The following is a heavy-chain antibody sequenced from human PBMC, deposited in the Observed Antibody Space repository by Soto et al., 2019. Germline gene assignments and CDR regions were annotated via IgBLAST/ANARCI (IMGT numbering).Heavy chain of an antibody. CDR1: GGSISSGGYY. J-gene: IGHJ4*01. Sequence: SETLSLTCTVSGGSISSGGYYWSWIRQHPGKGLEWIGYIYYSGSTYYNPSLKSRVTISVDTSKNQFSLKLSSVTAADTAVYYCARLYCSSTSCFRDFDYWGQGTLVTVSS. V-gene: IGHV4-31*03. D-gene: IGHD2-2*01. CDR2: IYYSGST. CDR3: ARLYCSSTSCFRDFDY.